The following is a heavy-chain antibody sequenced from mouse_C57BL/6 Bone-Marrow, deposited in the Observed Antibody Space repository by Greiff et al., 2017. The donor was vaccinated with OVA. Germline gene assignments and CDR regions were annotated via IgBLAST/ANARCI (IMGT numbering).Heavy chain of an antibody. D-gene: IGHD1-1*01. CDR3: ARGRDYYGSGLDY. V-gene: IGHV1-78*01. J-gene: IGHJ2*01. CDR2: IYPRDGST. CDR1: GYTFTDYS. Sequence: VQLQQSDAELVKPGASVKISCKASGYTFTDYSIHWMKQRPEQGLEWIGYIYPRDGSTKYNEKFKGKATLTADKSSSTAYMQLNSLTSEDSAVYFCARGRDYYGSGLDYWGQGTTLTVSS.